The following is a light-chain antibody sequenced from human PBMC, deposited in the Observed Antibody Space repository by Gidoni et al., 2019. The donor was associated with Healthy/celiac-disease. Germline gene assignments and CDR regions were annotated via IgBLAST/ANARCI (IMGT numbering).Light chain of an antibody. CDR1: QSVSSSY. Sequence: EIVLTQSPGTLSLSPGERATLSCRASQSVSSSYLAWYQQKPGQAPRLLIYGASSRATGIPDRFSGSGSGTDFTLTISRLEPEDFAVYYCQYLEFTFGPGTKVDIK. V-gene: IGKV3-20*01. J-gene: IGKJ3*01. CDR3: QYLEFT. CDR2: GAS.